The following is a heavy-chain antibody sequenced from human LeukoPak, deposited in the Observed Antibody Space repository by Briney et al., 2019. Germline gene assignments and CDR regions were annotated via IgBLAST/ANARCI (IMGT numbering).Heavy chain of an antibody. CDR3: ARQGTYSSAIGMGY. D-gene: IGHD6-19*01. J-gene: IGHJ4*02. V-gene: IGHV1-46*02. Sequence: ASVTVSCKASGYTFNNHYMYWVRQAPGQGLEWMGVINPSGGSTSYAQKFQGRVTMTRDTSTRTVYMEVNSLRPEDTAVYYCARQGTYSSAIGMGYWGQGTLVTVSS. CDR1: GYTFNNHY. CDR2: INPSGGST.